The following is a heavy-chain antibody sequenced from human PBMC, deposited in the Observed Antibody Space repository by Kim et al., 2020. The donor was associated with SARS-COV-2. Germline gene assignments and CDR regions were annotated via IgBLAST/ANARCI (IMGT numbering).Heavy chain of an antibody. CDR2: IYYSGST. D-gene: IGHD3-10*01. J-gene: IGHJ4*01. CDR3: ARGGWYGVNPAPLDY. Sequence: SETLSLTCTVSGGSIGSGGYYWSWVRQHPGKGLEWMGYIYYSGSTYYNPSLKSRLTISVDTSENQYSLKLTSLTAADTAFYFCARGGWYGVNPAPLDYW. V-gene: IGHV4-31*03. CDR1: GGSIGSGGYY.